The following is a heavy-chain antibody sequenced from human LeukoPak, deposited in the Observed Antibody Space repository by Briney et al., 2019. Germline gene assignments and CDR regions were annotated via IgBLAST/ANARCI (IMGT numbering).Heavy chain of an antibody. J-gene: IGHJ4*02. CDR3: IRTIIGTTTPFDS. V-gene: IGHV3-73*01. CDR1: GFTFSGSA. D-gene: IGHD1-7*01. Sequence: GGSLKLSCAASGFTFSGSAMHWVRQASGKGLEWVGRIRSKANSYATAYAASVKGRVTISRDDSKNTAYLQMNSLKTEDTAVYHCIRTIIGTTTPFDSRGQGTLVTVSS. CDR2: IRSKANSYAT.